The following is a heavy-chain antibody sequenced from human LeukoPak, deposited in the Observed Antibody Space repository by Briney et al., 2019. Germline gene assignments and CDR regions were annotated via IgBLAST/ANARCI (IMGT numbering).Heavy chain of an antibody. V-gene: IGHV3-30*03. CDR3: ARDYLQQLVIPTHFNY. CDR1: GFTFSNYG. Sequence: GTSLRLSCADSGFTFSNYGMHWVRQAPGKGLEWLAIISYDGSNKDYSDSVKGRFTISRDNSKNTMFLQMNSLRAEDTAVYYCARDYLQQLVIPTHFNYWGQGTLVTVSS. J-gene: IGHJ4*02. CDR2: ISYDGSNK. D-gene: IGHD3-16*02.